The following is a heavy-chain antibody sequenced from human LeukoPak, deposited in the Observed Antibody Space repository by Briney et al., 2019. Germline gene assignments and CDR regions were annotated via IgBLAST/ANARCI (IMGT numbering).Heavy chain of an antibody. CDR1: GFTFSGYW. Sequence: GGSLRLSCAASGFTFSGYWMSWVRQAPGKGLEWVANIKQDGSEKYYVDSVKGRFTISRDNAKNSLYLQMNSLRAEDTAVYYCARDRYYYDSSGFPYWGQGTMVTVSS. CDR3: ARDRYYYDSSGFPY. D-gene: IGHD3-22*01. V-gene: IGHV3-7*01. J-gene: IGHJ3*01. CDR2: IKQDGSEK.